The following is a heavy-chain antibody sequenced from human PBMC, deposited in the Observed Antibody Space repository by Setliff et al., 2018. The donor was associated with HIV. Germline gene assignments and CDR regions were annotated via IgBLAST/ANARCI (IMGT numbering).Heavy chain of an antibody. CDR1: GFTFSTYW. J-gene: IGHJ4*01. Sequence: RLSCVASGFTFSTYWMSWVRQAPGKGLEWVANIKEDGSARYYVDSVKGRFTVSRDNAKNSLFLQMNSLSVEDTAVYYCARKAAALDYWGRGTLVTVSS. CDR2: IKEDGSAR. CDR3: ARKAAALDY. V-gene: IGHV3-7*01. D-gene: IGHD6-13*01.